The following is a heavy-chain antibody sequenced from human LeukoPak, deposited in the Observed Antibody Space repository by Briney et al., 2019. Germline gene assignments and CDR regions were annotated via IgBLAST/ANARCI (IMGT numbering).Heavy chain of an antibody. D-gene: IGHD2-2*01. Sequence: ASVKVSCKASGYTFTSYAMHWVRQAPGQGLEWMGWISAYNGNTNYAQKLQGRVTMTTDTSTSTAYMELRSLRSDDTAVYYCARDKGVRDRAHDIWGQGTMVTVSS. CDR1: GYTFTSYA. V-gene: IGHV1-18*01. J-gene: IGHJ3*02. CDR2: ISAYNGNT. CDR3: ARDKGVRDRAHDI.